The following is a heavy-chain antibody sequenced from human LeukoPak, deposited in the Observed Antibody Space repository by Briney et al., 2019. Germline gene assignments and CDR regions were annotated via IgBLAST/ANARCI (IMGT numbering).Heavy chain of an antibody. V-gene: IGHV3-23*01. CDR2: VSDSGDTT. Sequence: GGSLRLSCAASGFTFDSYAMSWVRQAPGKGLEWVSLVSDSGDTTYYADSVKGRFTISRDNSRNTLFLQMNSLRAEDTAVYYCARTRAVAPLYQLDYWGQATLVTVSS. CDR3: ARTRAVAPLYQLDY. CDR1: GFTFDSYA. D-gene: IGHD6-19*01. J-gene: IGHJ4*02.